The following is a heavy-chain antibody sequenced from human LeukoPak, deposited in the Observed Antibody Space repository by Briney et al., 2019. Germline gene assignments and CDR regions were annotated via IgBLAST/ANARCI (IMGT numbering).Heavy chain of an antibody. J-gene: IGHJ4*02. V-gene: IGHV3-7*01. CDR3: AKDLHYYDSSGHPDY. CDR1: GFSLSGYW. Sequence: GRSLRLSCAASGFSLSGYWMTWVRQVPGKGLEWVARLHADGVEQNYVDSVTGRFTMSRDNAKNSLDLQMNSLRVEDTAVYYCAKDLHYYDSSGHPDYWGQGTLVTVSS. CDR2: LHADGVEQ. D-gene: IGHD3-22*01.